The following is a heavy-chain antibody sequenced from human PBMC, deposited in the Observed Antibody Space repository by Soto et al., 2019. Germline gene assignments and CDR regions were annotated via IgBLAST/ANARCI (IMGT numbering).Heavy chain of an antibody. Sequence: GGSLSLSWSFALGMYSVSWGLQAPGKGLEWVASISSGGSYIKYADSVKGRFTISRDNAKNSVSLQMNSLRVDDTAVYFCTRDQGGSYDSWFDPWGQGTLVTVSS. CDR3: TRDQGGSYDSWFDP. D-gene: IGHD1-26*01. J-gene: IGHJ5*02. CDR1: FALGMYS. V-gene: IGHV3-21*01. CDR2: ISSGGSYI.